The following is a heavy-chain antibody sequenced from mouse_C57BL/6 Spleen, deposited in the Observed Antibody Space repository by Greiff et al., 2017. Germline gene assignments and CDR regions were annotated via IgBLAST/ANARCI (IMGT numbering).Heavy chain of an antibody. CDR1: GYSFTSYY. V-gene: IGHV1-66*01. CDR3: ARITTVVAPGWYFDV. J-gene: IGHJ1*03. CDR2: IYPGSGNT. D-gene: IGHD1-1*01. Sequence: QVQLKESGPELVKPGASVKISCKASGYSFTSYYIHWVKQRPGQGLEWIGWIYPGSGNTKYNEKFKGKATLTADTSSSTAYMQLSSLTSEDSAVYYCARITTVVAPGWYFDVWGTGTTVTVSS.